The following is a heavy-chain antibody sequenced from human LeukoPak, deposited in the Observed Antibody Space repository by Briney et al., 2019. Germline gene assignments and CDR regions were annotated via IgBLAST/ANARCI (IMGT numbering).Heavy chain of an antibody. Sequence: GGAPRISCAASGFTFSSYAMHWVRQAPGEGLEYVFAFCSNGGNTYYANSVKGRFTISRDNSKNTLYLQMGNVRAEDMAVYYCARDQVYYYGSGSYMHWFDPWGQGTLVTVSS. CDR3: ARDQVYYYGSGSYMHWFDP. CDR2: FCSNGGNT. CDR1: GFTFSSYA. V-gene: IGHV3-64*01. D-gene: IGHD3-10*01. J-gene: IGHJ5*02.